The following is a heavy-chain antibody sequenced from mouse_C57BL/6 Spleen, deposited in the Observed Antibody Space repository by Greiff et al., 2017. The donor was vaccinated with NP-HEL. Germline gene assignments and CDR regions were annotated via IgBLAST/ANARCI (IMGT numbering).Heavy chain of an antibody. D-gene: IGHD1-1*01. CDR3: ARHGAANYGSSSSSAMDY. CDR2: ISSGGSYT. Sequence: DVMLVESGGDLVKPGGSLKLSCAASGFTFSSYGMSWVRQTPDKRLEWVATISSGGSYTYYPDSVKGRFTISRDNAKNTLYLQMSSLKSEDTAMYYCARHGAANYGSSSSSAMDYWGQGTSVTVSS. CDR1: GFTFSSYG. J-gene: IGHJ4*01. V-gene: IGHV5-6*02.